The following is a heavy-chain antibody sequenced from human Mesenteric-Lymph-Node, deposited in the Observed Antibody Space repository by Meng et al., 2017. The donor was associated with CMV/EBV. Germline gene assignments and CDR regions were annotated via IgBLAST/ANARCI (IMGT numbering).Heavy chain of an antibody. CDR1: GFTFSSFS. J-gene: IGHJ4*02. CDR2: ISISSSYI. CDR3: ARGTPIGY. V-gene: IGHV3-21*01. Sequence: GESLKISCAASGFTFSSFSLNWVRQAPGKGLEWVSSISISSSYIYYADSVKGRFTISRDNAKNSLYLQMNSLRAEDTAVYYCARGTPIGYWGQGTLVTVSS.